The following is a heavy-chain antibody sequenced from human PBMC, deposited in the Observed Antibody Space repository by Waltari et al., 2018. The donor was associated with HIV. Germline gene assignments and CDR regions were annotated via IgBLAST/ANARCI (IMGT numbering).Heavy chain of an antibody. V-gene: IGHV4-61*02. J-gene: IGHJ4*02. CDR3: ARIGPSGSYFPLDY. D-gene: IGHD1-26*01. Sequence: QVQLQESGPGLVKPSQTLSLTCTVSGGSISSGSYYWSWIRQPAGKGLEWIGRIDTSGSTNYNPSLKSRVTISVDTSKNQFSLKLSSVTAADTAVYYCARIGPSGSYFPLDYWGQGTLVTVSS. CDR2: IDTSGST. CDR1: GGSISSGSYY.